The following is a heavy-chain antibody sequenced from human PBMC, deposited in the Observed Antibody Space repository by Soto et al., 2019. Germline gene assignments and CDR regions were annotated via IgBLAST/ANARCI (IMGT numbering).Heavy chain of an antibody. V-gene: IGHV3-30-3*01. J-gene: IGHJ4*01. CDR1: GFTFSSYA. D-gene: IGHD3-16*01. Sequence: QVQLVESGGGVVQPGRSLRLSCAASGFTFSSYAMHWVRQAPGKGLEWVAVISYDGSNKYYADSVKGRFTISRDNSKNTLYLQMSSLSVEDTAVYYCAKDRVESGLGEIDFWGHGTLVTVSS. CDR2: ISYDGSNK. CDR3: AKDRVESGLGEIDF.